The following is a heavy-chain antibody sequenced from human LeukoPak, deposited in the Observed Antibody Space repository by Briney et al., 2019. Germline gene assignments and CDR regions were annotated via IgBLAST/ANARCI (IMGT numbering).Heavy chain of an antibody. V-gene: IGHV1-69*13. CDR2: IIPIFGTA. J-gene: IGHJ6*04. CDR3: ASCSSTSCPPSGYGMDV. Sequence: GASVKVSCKASGGTFSSYAISWVRQAPGQGLEWMGGIIPIFGTANYAQKFQGRVTITADESTSTAYMELSSLRSEDTAMYYCASCSSTSCPPSGYGMDVWGKGTTVTVSS. CDR1: GGTFSSYA. D-gene: IGHD2-2*01.